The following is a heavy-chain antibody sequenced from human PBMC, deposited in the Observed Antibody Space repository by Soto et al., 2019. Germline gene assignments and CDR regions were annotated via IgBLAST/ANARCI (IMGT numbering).Heavy chain of an antibody. CDR1: GYTFTSYG. CDR2: ISAYNGNT. Sequence: QVQLVQSGAEVKKPGASVKVSCKASGYTFTSYGISWVRQAPGQGLEWMGWISAYNGNTNYAQKLQGRVTMTTDTSXXTAYMELRSLRSDDTAVYYCARDRPMIVVVMPLDYWGQGTLVTVSS. V-gene: IGHV1-18*01. J-gene: IGHJ4*02. D-gene: IGHD3-22*01. CDR3: ARDRPMIVVVMPLDY.